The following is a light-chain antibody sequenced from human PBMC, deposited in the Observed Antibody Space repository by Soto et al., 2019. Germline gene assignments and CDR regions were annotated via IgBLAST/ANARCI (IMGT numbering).Light chain of an antibody. CDR1: QSIDNW. Sequence: DIQMTQSPSFVSASVGDRVTITCRASQSIDNWLAWYQQKPGRAPKLLIYDASTLESGVSSGFSGSGSGIEFTLTISSLRPDDFATYYCQHYDTFPYTFGQGTKVDIK. V-gene: IGKV1-5*01. J-gene: IGKJ2*01. CDR3: QHYDTFPYT. CDR2: DAS.